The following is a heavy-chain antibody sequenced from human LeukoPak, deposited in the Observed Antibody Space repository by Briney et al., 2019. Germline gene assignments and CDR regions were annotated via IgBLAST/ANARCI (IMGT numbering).Heavy chain of an antibody. CDR1: GYSITSGYY. CDR2: TYHTGNT. D-gene: IGHD2-2*02. J-gene: IGHJ4*02. Sequence: SETLSLTCSVSGYSITSGYYWGWIRQPPGKGLEWIGRTYHTGNTFYDPSFNSRVTISVDTSKNQFSLSLSSVTAADTAVYYCARYCSSTTCYTRGGDYWGQGTLVTVSS. CDR3: ARYCSSTTCYTRGGDY. V-gene: IGHV4-38-2*02.